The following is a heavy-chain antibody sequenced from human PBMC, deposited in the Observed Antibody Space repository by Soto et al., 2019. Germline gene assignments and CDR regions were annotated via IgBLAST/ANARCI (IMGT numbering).Heavy chain of an antibody. J-gene: IGHJ6*02. CDR1: GFTFSSYS. CDR2: ISSSSYI. D-gene: IGHD3-10*01. Sequence: GGSLRLSCAASGFTFSSYSMNWVRQAPGKGLEWVSSISSSSYIYYADSVKGRFTISRDNAKNSLYLQMNSLRAEDTAVYYCAREGLLWFGELFYYSYGMDVWGQGTTLTVSS. V-gene: IGHV3-21*01. CDR3: AREGLLWFGELFYYSYGMDV.